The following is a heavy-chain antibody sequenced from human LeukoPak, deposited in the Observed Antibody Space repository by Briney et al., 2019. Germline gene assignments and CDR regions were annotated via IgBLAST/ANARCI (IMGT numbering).Heavy chain of an antibody. CDR1: GGSISSYY. CDR3: ARGSDYYDSSGYCFDY. J-gene: IGHJ4*02. CDR2: IYYSGST. V-gene: IGHV4-59*08. D-gene: IGHD3-22*01. Sequence: SETLSLTCTVSGGSISSYYWSWIRQPPGKGLEWIGYIYYSGSTNYNPSLKSRVTISVDTSKNRFSLKLSSVTAADTAVYYCARGSDYYDSSGYCFDYWGQGTLVTVSS.